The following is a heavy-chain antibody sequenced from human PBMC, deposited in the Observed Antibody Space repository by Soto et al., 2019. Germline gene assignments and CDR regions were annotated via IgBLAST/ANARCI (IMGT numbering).Heavy chain of an antibody. D-gene: IGHD6-19*01. Sequence: SETLSLTCAVSGDSVISNWYWGWVRQSPGKGLEWIADMFHSGSTNYSPSLESRVTLSVDRSKNQFSLKLSSVTAADTAVYYCARPSGIPVAGTLHDAFDIWGQGTMVTVSS. V-gene: IGHV4-38-2*01. J-gene: IGHJ3*02. CDR3: ARPSGIPVAGTLHDAFDI. CDR1: GDSVISNWY. CDR2: MFHSGST.